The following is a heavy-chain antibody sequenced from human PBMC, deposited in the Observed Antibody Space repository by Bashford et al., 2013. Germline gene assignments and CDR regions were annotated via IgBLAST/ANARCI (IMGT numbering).Heavy chain of an antibody. Sequence: GSLRLSCAASGFTFSSYPMTWVRQAPGKGLEWVSGISGSGGSTYYTDSVKGRFTLSRDNFQNTLYLQMNSLRAEDTAVYYCARGRRTDSSRWFYFEYWGQGTLVTVSS. CDR2: ISGSGGST. V-gene: IGHV3-23*01. D-gene: IGHD6-13*01. J-gene: IGHJ4*02. CDR1: GFTFSSYP. CDR3: ARGRRTDSSRWFYFEY.